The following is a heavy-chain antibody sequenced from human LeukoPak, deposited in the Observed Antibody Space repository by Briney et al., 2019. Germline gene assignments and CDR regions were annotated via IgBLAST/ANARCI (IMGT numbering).Heavy chain of an antibody. Sequence: GGTLRLSCAASGFTFSSYGMSWVRQAPGKGLEWVSYISSSGSTIYYADSVKGRFTISRDNSKNTLYLQMNSLRAEDTAVYYCARDQPYSSGWSDAFDIWGQGTMVTVSS. J-gene: IGHJ3*02. CDR1: GFTFSSYG. V-gene: IGHV3-48*01. D-gene: IGHD6-19*01. CDR2: ISSSGSTI. CDR3: ARDQPYSSGWSDAFDI.